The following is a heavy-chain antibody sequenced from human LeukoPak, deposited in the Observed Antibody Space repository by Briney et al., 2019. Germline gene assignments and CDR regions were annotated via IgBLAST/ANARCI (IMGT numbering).Heavy chain of an antibody. J-gene: IGHJ5*02. CDR1: GFTFSSYA. Sequence: GRSLRLSCAASGFTFSSYAMHWVRQAPGEGLEWVAVISYDGSNKYYADSVKGRFTISRDNSKNTLYLQMNSLRAEDTAVYYCAREVRLLLWFGDPSSHWFDPWGQGTLVTVSS. D-gene: IGHD3-10*01. V-gene: IGHV3-30*04. CDR3: AREVRLLLWFGDPSSHWFDP. CDR2: ISYDGSNK.